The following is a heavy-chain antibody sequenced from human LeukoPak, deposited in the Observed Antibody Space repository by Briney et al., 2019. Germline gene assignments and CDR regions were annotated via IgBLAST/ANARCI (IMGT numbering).Heavy chain of an antibody. CDR1: GGTFSSYA. CDR2: IIPIFGTA. V-gene: IGHV1-69*01. CDR3: ARDMVGTPRKDWYFDL. Sequence: SVKVSCKASGGTFSSYAISWVRQAPGQGLEWMGGIIPIFGTANYAQKFQGRVTITADASTSTAYMELSSLRSEDTAVYYCARDMVGTPRKDWYFDLWGRGTLVTVSS. J-gene: IGHJ2*01. D-gene: IGHD4-23*01.